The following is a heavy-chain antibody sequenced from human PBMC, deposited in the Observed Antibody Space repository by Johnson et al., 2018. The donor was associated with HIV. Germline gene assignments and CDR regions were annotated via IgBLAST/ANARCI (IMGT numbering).Heavy chain of an antibody. J-gene: IGHJ3*02. CDR3: ARDQRGDIIPTTYDAFDI. CDR2: ISYYGTNK. V-gene: IGHV3-30-3*01. Sequence: VQLVESGGGVVQPGRSLRLSCSASGFTFRSYAIHLVRQAPGKGLEWVAVISYYGTNKYSADSVKGRFTISRDNSKNTLYLQMNRLRAEDTAVYYCARDQRGDIIPTTYDAFDIWGHGTMGTVSS. D-gene: IGHD5-12*01. CDR1: GFTFRSYA.